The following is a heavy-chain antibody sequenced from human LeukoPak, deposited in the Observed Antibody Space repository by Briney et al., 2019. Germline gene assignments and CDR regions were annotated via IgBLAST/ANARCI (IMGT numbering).Heavy chain of an antibody. Sequence: GGSLRLCCAASGFTVSSNYMSWVRQAPGKGLEWVSVIYSGGSTYYADSVKGRFTISRDNSKNTLYLQMNSLRAEDTAVYYCARDTDYSYFDYWGQGTLVTVSS. CDR2: IYSGGST. V-gene: IGHV3-66*01. CDR1: GFTVSSNY. CDR3: ARDTDYSYFDY. J-gene: IGHJ4*02. D-gene: IGHD5-12*01.